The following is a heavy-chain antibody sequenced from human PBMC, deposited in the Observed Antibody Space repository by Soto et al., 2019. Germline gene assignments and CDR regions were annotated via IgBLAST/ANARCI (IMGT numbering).Heavy chain of an antibody. CDR1: GGSISSRSYF. Sequence: PSETLSLTCTVSGGSISSRSYFWGWIRQPPGKGLEWIGIIYYSGSTHYNPSLKSRVTISGDTSKNQFSLKLSSVTAADTAVYYCASMEPGPLWNYGIDVWGQGTTVTVSS. CDR3: ASMEPGPLWNYGIDV. V-gene: IGHV4-39*01. D-gene: IGHD1-1*01. CDR2: IYYSGST. J-gene: IGHJ6*02.